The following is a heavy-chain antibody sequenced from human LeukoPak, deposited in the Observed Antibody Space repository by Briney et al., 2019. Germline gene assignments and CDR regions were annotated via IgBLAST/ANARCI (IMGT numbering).Heavy chain of an antibody. Sequence: SETLSLTCSVSGGSISSYYWSWIRQPPGKGLEWIGYIYYSGSTNYNPSLKSRVTIPVDTSKNQFSLKLSSVTAADTAVYYCARAGGLTTVTTNFDYWGQGTLVTVSS. D-gene: IGHD4-17*01. CDR2: IYYSGST. CDR3: ARAGGLTTVTTNFDY. J-gene: IGHJ4*02. V-gene: IGHV4-59*08. CDR1: GGSISSYY.